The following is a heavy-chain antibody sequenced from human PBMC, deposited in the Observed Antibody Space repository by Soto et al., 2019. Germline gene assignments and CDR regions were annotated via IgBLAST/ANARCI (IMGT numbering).Heavy chain of an antibody. Sequence: EVQLLESGGGLVQPGGSLRLSCAASGFTFSSYAMSWVRQAPGKGLEWVSTISTSGGSTYYAYSVKGRFTISRDNSKNTLYLQMNSLRAEDTAVYYCAKDGLGAYSYGSYYFDYWGQGTLVTVSS. CDR2: ISTSGGST. CDR1: GFTFSSYA. V-gene: IGHV3-23*01. D-gene: IGHD5-18*01. J-gene: IGHJ4*02. CDR3: AKDGLGAYSYGSYYFDY.